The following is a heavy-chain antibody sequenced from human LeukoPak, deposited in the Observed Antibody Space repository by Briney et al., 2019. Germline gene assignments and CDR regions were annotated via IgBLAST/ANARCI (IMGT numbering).Heavy chain of an antibody. CDR1: GFTFSSYG. CDR2: ISYDGSNK. D-gene: IGHD5-18*01. CDR3: ARVHTSMGAYFDY. V-gene: IGHV3-30*03. J-gene: IGHJ4*02. Sequence: GGSLRLSCAASGFTFSSYGMHWVRQAPGKGLEWVAVISYDGSNKYYADSVKGRFTISRDNSKNTLYLQMNSLRAEDTAVYYCARVHTSMGAYFDYWGQGTLVTVSS.